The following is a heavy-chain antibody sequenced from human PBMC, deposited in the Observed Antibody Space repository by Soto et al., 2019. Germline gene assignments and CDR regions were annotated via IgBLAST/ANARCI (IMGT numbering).Heavy chain of an antibody. CDR2: IYTSGCT. V-gene: IGHV4-4*07. CDR1: GGSISSYY. J-gene: IGHJ6*02. D-gene: IGHD3-10*01. CDR3: ARGLITMVRGDYGMDV. Sequence: SETLSLTCTVSGGSISSYYWSWIRQPAGKGLEWIGRIYTSGCTNYNPSLKSRVTMSVDTSKNQFSLKLSSVTAADTAVYYCARGLITMVRGDYGMDVWGQGTTVTVSS.